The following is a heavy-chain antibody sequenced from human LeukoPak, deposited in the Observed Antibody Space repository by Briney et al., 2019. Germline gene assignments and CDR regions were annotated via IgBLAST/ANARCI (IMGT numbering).Heavy chain of an antibody. D-gene: IGHD3-22*01. Sequence: SETLSLTCTVSGGSISSYYWSWIRQPAGKGLEWIGRIYTIGSTNYNPSLKSRVTISVDTSKNQFSLKLSSVTAADTAVYYCARGGYYYDNSGPNDYWGQGTLVTVSS. CDR2: IYTIGST. CDR1: GGSISSYY. J-gene: IGHJ4*02. V-gene: IGHV4-4*07. CDR3: ARGGYYYDNSGPNDY.